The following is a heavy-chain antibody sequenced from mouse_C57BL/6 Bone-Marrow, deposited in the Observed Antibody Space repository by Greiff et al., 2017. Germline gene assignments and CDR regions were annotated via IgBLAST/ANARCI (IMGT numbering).Heavy chain of an antibody. Sequence: EVQRVESGGGLVKPGGSLKLSCTASGFTFTSYAMSWVRQTPEKRLEWVATISAGGSYTYYPDNVKGRFTLSRVNAKNNLYLQMSHLKSDDAAMYYCARTGYYSTFAYWGQGTLVTVSA. CDR3: ARTGYYSTFAY. V-gene: IGHV5-4*01. D-gene: IGHD2-5*01. J-gene: IGHJ3*01. CDR1: GFTFTSYA. CDR2: ISAGGSYT.